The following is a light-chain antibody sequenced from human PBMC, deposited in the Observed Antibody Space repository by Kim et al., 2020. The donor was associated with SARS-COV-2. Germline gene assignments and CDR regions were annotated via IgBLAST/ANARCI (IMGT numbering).Light chain of an antibody. J-gene: IGLJ3*02. V-gene: IGLV1-51*01. Sequence: QSVLTQPPSVSAAPGQKVTISCSGSSSNLGNHHVSWYQQLPGTAPKLLTYDNNKRPSGIPDRFSGSKSGTSATLDITGLQTGDEADYYCGTWDDSLTAGVFGGGTQLTVL. CDR3: GTWDDSLTAGV. CDR1: SSNLGNHH. CDR2: DNN.